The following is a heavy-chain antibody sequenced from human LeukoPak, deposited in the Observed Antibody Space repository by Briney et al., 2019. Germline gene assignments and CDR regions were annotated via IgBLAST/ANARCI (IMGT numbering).Heavy chain of an antibody. CDR3: ARDKAAAGNGWFDP. D-gene: IGHD6-13*01. CDR1: GGSISSYY. CDR2: IYYSGST. Sequence: SEALSLTCTGSGGSISSYYWSWIRQPPGKGLERIGYIYYSGSTNYNPSLKSRVTISVDTSKNQFSLKLSSVTAADTAVYYCARDKAAAGNGWFDPWGQGTLVTVSS. J-gene: IGHJ5*02. V-gene: IGHV4-59*01.